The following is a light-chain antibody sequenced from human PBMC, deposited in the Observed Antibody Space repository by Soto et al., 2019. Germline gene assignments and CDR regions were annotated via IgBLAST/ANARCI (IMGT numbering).Light chain of an antibody. CDR3: QQYKSFS. CDR2: KAS. CDR1: QTISSW. J-gene: IGKJ1*01. Sequence: DIQMTQSPSTLSGSVGDRVTITCRASQTISSWLAWYQQKPGKAPKLLIYKASSSESGVPSRFSGSGSGTEFTLTISSLQPDDFATYYCQQYKSFSFGQGTKVDI. V-gene: IGKV1-5*03.